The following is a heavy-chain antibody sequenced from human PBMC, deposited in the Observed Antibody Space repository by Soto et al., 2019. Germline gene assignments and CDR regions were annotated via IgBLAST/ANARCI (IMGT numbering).Heavy chain of an antibody. CDR2: ITPSGDNT. V-gene: IGHV3-23*01. CDR3: AKGGDYGDYVAYYYYYYGMHV. D-gene: IGHD4-17*01. Sequence: PGGSLRLSCAASGFAFSTHAMNWVRQAPGKGLAWVSSITPSGDNTYYADSVKGRFTISRDNSKNTLYLQMNSLRAEDTAVYYCAKGGDYGDYVAYYYYYYGMHVRGQATTVTVSS. J-gene: IGHJ6*02. CDR1: GFAFSTHA.